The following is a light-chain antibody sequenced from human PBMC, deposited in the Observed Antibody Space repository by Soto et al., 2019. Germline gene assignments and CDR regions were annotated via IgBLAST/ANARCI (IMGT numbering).Light chain of an antibody. J-gene: IGKJ1*01. V-gene: IGKV1-5*03. CDR2: KAS. CDR1: QSIRSW. CDR3: QHYNSYSEA. Sequence: DIQMTQSPSTLSASVGDRVARTCRASQSIRSWLAWYQQKPGKAPKLLIYKASSLKSGVPSRFSGSGSGTEFTLTISSLQPDDFATYYCQHYNSYSEAFGQGTKVDIK.